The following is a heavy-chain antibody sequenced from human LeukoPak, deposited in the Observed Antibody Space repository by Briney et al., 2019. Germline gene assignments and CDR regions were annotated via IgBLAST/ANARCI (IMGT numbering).Heavy chain of an antibody. D-gene: IGHD3-10*01. CDR1: GFTFSSYG. CDR3: AKGTGSYDQYYYYGMDV. J-gene: IGHJ6*04. CDR2: ISYDGSNK. V-gene: IGHV3-30*18. Sequence: GRSLRLSCAASGFTFSSYGMHWVRQAPGKGLEWVAAISYDGSNKYYADSVKGRFTISRDNSKNTLYLQMNSLRAEDTAVYYCAKGTGSYDQYYYYGMDVWGKGTTVTVSS.